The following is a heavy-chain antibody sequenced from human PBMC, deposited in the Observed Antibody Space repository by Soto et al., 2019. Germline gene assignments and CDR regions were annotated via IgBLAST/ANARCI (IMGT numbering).Heavy chain of an antibody. J-gene: IGHJ4*02. D-gene: IGHD5-18*01. V-gene: IGHV3-23*01. CDR3: ARDGYSYGQYYFDY. CDR1: GFTFSSYA. Sequence: EVQLLESGGALVQPGGSLRLSCAASGFTFSSYAMSWVRQAPGEGLEWVSTITADAGRAYYADSVKGRFTISRDNSKNTLYLQMNSLRAEDTAVYYCARDGYSYGQYYFDYWGQGTLVTVSS. CDR2: ITADAGRA.